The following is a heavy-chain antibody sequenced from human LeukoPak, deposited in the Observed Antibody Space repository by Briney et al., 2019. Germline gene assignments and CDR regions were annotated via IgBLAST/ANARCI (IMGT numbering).Heavy chain of an antibody. D-gene: IGHD3-3*01. J-gene: IGHJ4*02. CDR2: ISSSSSTK. V-gene: IGHV3-48*01. CDR1: GFTFSSYS. CDR3: ARDQYDSWSRRGNFDS. Sequence: GGSLRLSCAASGFTFSSYSMNWVRQAPGKGLEWISYISSSSSTKYYADSVKGRFTISRDNAKNSLYLQMNSLRAEDTGVFYCARDQYDSWSRRGNFDSWGQGTLVIVSS.